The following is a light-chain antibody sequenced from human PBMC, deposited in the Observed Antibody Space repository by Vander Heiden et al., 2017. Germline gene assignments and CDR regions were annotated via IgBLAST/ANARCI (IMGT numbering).Light chain of an antibody. CDR3: QQRSNWPSMYT. Sequence: EIVLTQSPATLSLSPGERATLSCRASQSVSSYLAWYQQKPGQAPRLLIYDASNRATGSPARFSGSGPGTDFTLTISSLEPEDFAVYYCQQRSNWPSMYTFGQGTKLEIK. V-gene: IGKV3-11*01. CDR1: QSVSSY. CDR2: DAS. J-gene: IGKJ2*01.